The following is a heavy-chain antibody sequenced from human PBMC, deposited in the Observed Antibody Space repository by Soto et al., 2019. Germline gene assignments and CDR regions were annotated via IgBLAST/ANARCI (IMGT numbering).Heavy chain of an antibody. CDR3: ARDLSSWYYFDY. CDR1: GYTFTSYA. D-gene: IGHD6-13*01. V-gene: IGHV1-3*01. Sequence: ASVKVSCKASGYTFTSYAMHWVRQAPGQRLEWMGWINAGNGNTKYSQKFQGRVTITRDTSASTAYMELSSLRSEDTAVYYCARDLSSWYYFDYWGQGTLVTVSS. CDR2: INAGNGNT. J-gene: IGHJ4*02.